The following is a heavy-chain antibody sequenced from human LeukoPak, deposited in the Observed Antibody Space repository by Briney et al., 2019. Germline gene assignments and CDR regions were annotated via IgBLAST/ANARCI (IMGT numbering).Heavy chain of an antibody. CDR2: INTDWSST. V-gene: IGHV3-74*01. CDR1: GFTFRNYW. J-gene: IGHJ4*02. CDR3: ARAGYCGGDCYLDY. D-gene: IGHD2-21*01. Sequence: GGSLRLSCAASGFTFRNYWMHWVRQAPGKGLVWVSRINTDWSSTSYADSVKGRFTISRDNAKNTLYLQMNSLRAEDTAVYYCARAGYCGGDCYLDYWGQGTLVTVSS.